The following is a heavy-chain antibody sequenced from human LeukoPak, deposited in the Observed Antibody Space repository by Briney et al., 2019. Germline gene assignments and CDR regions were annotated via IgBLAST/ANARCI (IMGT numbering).Heavy chain of an antibody. J-gene: IGHJ4*02. CDR1: GGSLSSYY. D-gene: IGHD5-18*01. V-gene: IGHV4-59*12. Sequence: SETLSLTCTVSGGSLSSYYWSWIRQPPGKGLEWIGYIYYSGSTNYNPSLKSRVTISVDTSKNQFSLKLSSVTAADTAVYYCARDICGYNYGCFDSWGQGTLVTVSS. CDR2: IYYSGST. CDR3: ARDICGYNYGCFDS.